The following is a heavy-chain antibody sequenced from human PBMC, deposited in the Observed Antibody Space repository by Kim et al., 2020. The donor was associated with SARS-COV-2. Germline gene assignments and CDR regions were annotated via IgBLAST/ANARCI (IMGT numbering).Heavy chain of an antibody. V-gene: IGHV4-39*01. D-gene: IGHD2-2*01. Sequence: SETLSLTCTVSGGSISSSSYYGGWIRQPPGKGLEWIGSIYYSGSTYYNPSLKSRVTISVDTSKNQFSLKLSSVTAADTAVYYCARQEVPAAIDPWSDRHYYYYYGMDVWGQGTTVTVSS. J-gene: IGHJ6*02. CDR2: IYYSGST. CDR3: ARQEVPAAIDPWSDRHYYYYYGMDV. CDR1: GGSISSSSYY.